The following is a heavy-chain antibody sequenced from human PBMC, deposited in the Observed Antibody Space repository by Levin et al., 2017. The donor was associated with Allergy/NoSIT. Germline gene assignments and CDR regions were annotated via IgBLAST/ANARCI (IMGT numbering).Heavy chain of an antibody. CDR1: GFTFSSYG. CDR2: IWYDGSKK. V-gene: IGHV3-33*01. D-gene: IGHD5-12*01. Sequence: GGSLRLSCAASGFTFSSYGMHWVRQAPGKGLEWVAVIWYDGSKKYYAASVKGRFTISRDNSKNTLYLQMNSLRAEDTAVYYCARSVSGYDSGNWFDPWGQGTLVTVSS. CDR3: ARSVSGYDSGNWFDP. J-gene: IGHJ5*02.